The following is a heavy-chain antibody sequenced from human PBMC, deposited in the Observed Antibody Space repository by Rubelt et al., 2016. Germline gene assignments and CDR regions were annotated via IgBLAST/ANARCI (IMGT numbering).Heavy chain of an antibody. D-gene: IGHD6-13*01. CDR2: MNPNSGNT. Sequence: QVQLVQSGAEVKKPGASVKVSCKASGYTFTSYYMHWVRQAPGQGLEWMGWMNPNSGNTGYAQKFQGRVTMTRNTSISTAYMELSSLRSEDTAVYYCATTAAAGLDYWGQGTLVTVSS. V-gene: IGHV1-8*02. CDR1: GYTFTSYY. CDR3: ATTAAAGLDY. J-gene: IGHJ4*02.